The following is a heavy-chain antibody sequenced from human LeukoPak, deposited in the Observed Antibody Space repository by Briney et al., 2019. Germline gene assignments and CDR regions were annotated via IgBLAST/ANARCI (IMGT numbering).Heavy chain of an antibody. J-gene: IGHJ5*02. CDR2: MNPNSGNT. CDR1: GYTFTSYD. Sequence: ASVKVSCKASGYTFTSYDINWVRQAPGEGLEWMGWMNPNSGNTRYAQKFQGRVTITRNTSISTAYMELSSLRYEDTAVYYCAREFDITGATSDLWGQGTLVTVSS. V-gene: IGHV1-8*03. CDR3: AREFDITGATSDL. D-gene: IGHD1-7*01.